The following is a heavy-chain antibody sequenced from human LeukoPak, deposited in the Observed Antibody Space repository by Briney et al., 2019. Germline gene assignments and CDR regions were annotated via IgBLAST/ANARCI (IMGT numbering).Heavy chain of an antibody. D-gene: IGHD5-18*01. V-gene: IGHV4-4*02. CDR1: GGSISSSNW. CDR2: IYHSGST. Sequence: PSETLSLTCAVSGGSISSSNWWSWVRQPPGKGLEWIGEIYHSGSTNYNPSLKSRVTISVDKSKNQFSLKLSSVTAADTAVYYCARGNVDTAMPYYFDYWGQGTLVTVSS. CDR3: ARGNVDTAMPYYFDY. J-gene: IGHJ4*02.